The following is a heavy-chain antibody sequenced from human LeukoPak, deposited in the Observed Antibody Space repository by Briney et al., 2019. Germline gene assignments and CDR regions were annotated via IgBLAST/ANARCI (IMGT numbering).Heavy chain of an antibody. CDR2: ISASGGST. CDR1: GFTFSSNA. J-gene: IGHJ4*02. Sequence: GGSLRLSCTASGFTFSSNAMSWVRQAPGKGLEWVSTISASGGSTYYADSVKGRFTISRDNSKNTPYLQMNSLRADDTAVYYCAKDSVYDYDFDYWGQGTLVTVSS. CDR3: AKDSVYDYDFDY. D-gene: IGHD5/OR15-5a*01. V-gene: IGHV3-23*01.